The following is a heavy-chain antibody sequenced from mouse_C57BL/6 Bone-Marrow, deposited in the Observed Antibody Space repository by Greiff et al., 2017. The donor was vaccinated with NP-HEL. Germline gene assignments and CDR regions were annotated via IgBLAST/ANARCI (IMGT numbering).Heavy chain of an antibody. CDR1: GYTFTSYW. CDR3: TRNYYGSQYYFDY. CDR2: IYPGNSDT. Sequence: EVQLQQSGTVLARPGASVKMSCKTSGYTFTSYWMLWVKQRPGQGLEWIGAIYPGNSDTSYNQKFKGKAKLTAVTSASTAYMELSSLTNEDSAVYYCTRNYYGSQYYFDYWGQGTTLTVSS. J-gene: IGHJ2*01. D-gene: IGHD1-1*01. V-gene: IGHV1-5*01.